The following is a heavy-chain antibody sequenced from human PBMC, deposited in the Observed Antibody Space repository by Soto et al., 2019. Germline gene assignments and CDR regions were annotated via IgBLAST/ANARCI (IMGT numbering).Heavy chain of an antibody. CDR2: INGGRT. D-gene: IGHD6-19*01. Sequence: EVQLLESGEGLVQPGGPRGLSCAASGFTFSRLDMTWVRQAPGKGLEGVSAINGGRTFYGDSVEGRFTVSRDDSKDTLYLQMNSLRVDDTAIYYCATHGWDLWGQGTLVTVSS. CDR1: GFTFSRLD. J-gene: IGHJ5*02. CDR3: ATHGWDL. V-gene: IGHV3-23*01.